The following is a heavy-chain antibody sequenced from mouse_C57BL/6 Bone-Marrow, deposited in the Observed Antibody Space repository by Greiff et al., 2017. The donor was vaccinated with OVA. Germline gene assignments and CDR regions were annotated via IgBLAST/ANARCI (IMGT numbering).Heavy chain of an antibody. CDR2: IHPNSGST. J-gene: IGHJ2*01. D-gene: IGHD4-1*01. CDR1: GYTFTSYW. V-gene: IGHV1-64*01. CDR3: ARDDWDRFDY. Sequence: QVQLQQPGAELVKPGASVKLSCKASGYTFTSYWMHWVKQRPGQGLEWIGMIHPNSGSTNYNEKFKSKATLTVDKSSSTAYLQLSSLTSEDSAVYDCARDDWDRFDYWGQGTTLTVSS.